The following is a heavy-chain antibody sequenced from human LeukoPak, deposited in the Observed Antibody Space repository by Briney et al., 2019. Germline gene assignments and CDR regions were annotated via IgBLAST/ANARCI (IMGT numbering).Heavy chain of an antibody. V-gene: IGHV3-64*01. Sequence: GGSLRLSCAASGFTFSSYAMHWVRQAPGKGLEYVSAISINGGSTYYANSVKGRFTISRDNSKNTLYLQMGSLRAEDMAVYYCARRGRIAAAGTALPYYGMDVWGQGTTVTVSS. CDR2: ISINGGST. CDR3: ARRGRIAAAGTALPYYGMDV. CDR1: GFTFSSYA. J-gene: IGHJ6*02. D-gene: IGHD6-13*01.